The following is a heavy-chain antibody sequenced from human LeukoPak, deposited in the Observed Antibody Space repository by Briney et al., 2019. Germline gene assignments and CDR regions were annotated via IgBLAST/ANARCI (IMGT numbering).Heavy chain of an antibody. J-gene: IGHJ4*02. CDR1: GGSISSYY. Sequence: SETLSLTCTVSGGSISSYYWSWIRQPPGKGLEWIGYIYYSGSTNYNPSLKSRVTISVDTSKNQFSLKLSSVTAADTAVYYCARLKAVAPRGWFDYWGQGTLVTVSS. V-gene: IGHV4-59*08. D-gene: IGHD6-19*01. CDR3: ARLKAVAPRGWFDY. CDR2: IYYSGST.